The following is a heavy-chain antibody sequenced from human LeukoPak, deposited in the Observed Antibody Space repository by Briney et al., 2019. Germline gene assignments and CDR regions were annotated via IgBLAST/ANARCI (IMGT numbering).Heavy chain of an antibody. CDR3: ARVPRDYVWGSYRYLDY. V-gene: IGHV4-4*02. CDR2: IYHSGST. Sequence: PSETLSLTCAVSGGSISSSNWWSWVRQPPGKGLEWIGEIYHSGSTNYNPSLKSRVTISVDKSKNQFSLKLSSVTAADTAVYYCARVPRDYVWGSYRYLDYWGQGTLVTVSS. CDR1: GGSISSSNW. D-gene: IGHD3-16*02. J-gene: IGHJ4*02.